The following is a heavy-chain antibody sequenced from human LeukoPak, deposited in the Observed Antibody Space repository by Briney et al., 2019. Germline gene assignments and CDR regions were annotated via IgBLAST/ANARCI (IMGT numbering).Heavy chain of an antibody. CDR1: GGSISIYY. D-gene: IGHD1-26*01. CDR2: IYNSGST. V-gene: IGHV4-59*01. Sequence: KPSETLSLTCSVSGGSISIYYWSWIRQPPGKGLEWIGNIYNSGSTNYNPSLKSRVTISLDTSKNQFSLRLTSVTAADTAVYYCARHLYRIVGATPFDYWGQGTLVTVSS. CDR3: ARHLYRIVGATPFDY. J-gene: IGHJ4*02.